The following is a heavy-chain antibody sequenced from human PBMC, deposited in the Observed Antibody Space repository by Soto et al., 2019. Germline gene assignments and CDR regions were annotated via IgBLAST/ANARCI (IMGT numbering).Heavy chain of an antibody. CDR2: ITPYNGNT. CDR3: ARISARRNDFDV. V-gene: IGHV1-18*01. J-gene: IGHJ3*01. CDR1: NYLFGAFG. Sequence: QVQLVQSGAEVKNPGASVKVSCQASNYLFGAFGISWVRQAPGQGLEWMGWITPYNGNTHYAEKFQDRVTMTADKSTTTAYMDVRRLTSDDTAVYFCARISARRNDFDVWGEGTVGTDSS.